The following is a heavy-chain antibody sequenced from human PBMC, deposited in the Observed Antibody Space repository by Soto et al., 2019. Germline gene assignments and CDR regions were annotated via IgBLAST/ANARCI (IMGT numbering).Heavy chain of an antibody. CDR2: MNPNSGNT. V-gene: IGHV1-8*01. J-gene: IGHJ6*02. Sequence: ASVKVSCPASGYTFTSYDINWVRQATGQGLEWMGWMNPNSGNTGYAQKFQGRVTMTRNTSISTAYMELSSLRSEDTAVYYCARPPNYELGSGDCDYYYGMDGWGQVNTLTV. D-gene: IGHD3-3*01. CDR3: ARPPNYELGSGDCDYYYGMDG. CDR1: GYTFTSYD.